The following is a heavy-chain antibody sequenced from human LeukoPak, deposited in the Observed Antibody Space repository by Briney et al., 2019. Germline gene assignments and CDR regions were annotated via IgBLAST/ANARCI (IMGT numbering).Heavy chain of an antibody. V-gene: IGHV6-1*01. D-gene: IGHD3-10*01. CDR2: TYYSSKWYK. CDR3: AKAIGS. Sequence: SQTLSLTCAISGDSVSSDSAAWNWIRQSPSRGLEWLGRTYYSSKWYKDYAVSVKSRITLNPGTSKNQFSLLLNSVTPEDTAVYYCAKAIGSWGQGTLVTVSS. J-gene: IGHJ5*02. CDR1: GDSVSSDSAA.